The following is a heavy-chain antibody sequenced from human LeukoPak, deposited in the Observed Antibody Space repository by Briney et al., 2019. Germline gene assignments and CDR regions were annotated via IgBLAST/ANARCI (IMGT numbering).Heavy chain of an antibody. J-gene: IGHJ4*02. CDR1: GFTFNNYG. D-gene: IGHD3-10*01. CDR2: ISGSGGST. CDR3: AKVTMIRGIISSIDS. V-gene: IGHV3-23*01. Sequence: GGSLRLSCAASGFTFNNYGMSWVRQAPGKGLEWVSAISGSGGSTHYADSVKGRFTISRDNSKNMLYLQMNSLRAEDTAVYYCAKVTMIRGIISSIDSWGQGTLVTVSS.